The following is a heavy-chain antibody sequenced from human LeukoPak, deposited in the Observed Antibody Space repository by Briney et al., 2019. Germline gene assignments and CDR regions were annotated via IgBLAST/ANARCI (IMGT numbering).Heavy chain of an antibody. CDR3: ARDKTRVSWNYAGDAFDI. J-gene: IGHJ3*02. CDR2: ISSSGSTI. CDR1: GFTFSSYS. Sequence: GGSLRLSCAASGFTFSSYSMNWIRQAPGKGLEWVSYISSSGSTIYYADSVKGRFTISRDNAKNSLYLQMNSLRAEDTAVYYCARDKTRVSWNYAGDAFDIWGQGTMVTVSS. V-gene: IGHV3-48*04. D-gene: IGHD1-7*01.